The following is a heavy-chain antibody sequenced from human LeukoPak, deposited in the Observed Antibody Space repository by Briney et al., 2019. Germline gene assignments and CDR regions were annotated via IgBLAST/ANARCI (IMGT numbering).Heavy chain of an antibody. CDR3: ASFGYDSSGYYYADFDY. D-gene: IGHD3-22*01. Sequence: ASVKVSCKASGYTFTSYGISWVRQAPGQGLEWMGWISAYNGNTNYAQKLQGRVTMTTDTSTSTAYMELRSLRSDDTAVYYCASFGYDSSGYYYADFDYWGQGTLVTVSS. J-gene: IGHJ4*02. CDR1: GYTFTSYG. V-gene: IGHV1-18*01. CDR2: ISAYNGNT.